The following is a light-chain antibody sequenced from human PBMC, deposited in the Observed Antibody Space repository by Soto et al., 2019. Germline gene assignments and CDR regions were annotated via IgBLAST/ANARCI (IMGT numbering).Light chain of an antibody. V-gene: IGKV3-20*01. CDR2: GAS. CDR3: QLYGNSPPMYT. CDR1: QGVSSTY. J-gene: IGKJ2*01. Sequence: EIVLTQSPGTLSLSPGERATLSCRASQGVSSTYLAWYQQRLGQASRLLIFGASSRATGIPDRFSGSGSGTDFTLSISRLEPEDFAVYYCQLYGNSPPMYTFGQGTKVEIK.